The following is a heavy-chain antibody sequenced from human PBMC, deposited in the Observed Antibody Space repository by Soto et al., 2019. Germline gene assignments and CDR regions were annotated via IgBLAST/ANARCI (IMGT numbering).Heavy chain of an antibody. V-gene: IGHV5-10-1*01. J-gene: IGHJ6*02. CDR1: GYSFTSYR. CDR3: ARHVIAAAVGVLDYGMDV. D-gene: IGHD6-13*01. Sequence: GESLKISCKGSGYSFTSYRISWVRQMPGKGLECMGRIDPSDSYTNYSPSFQGQVTISADKSISTAYLQWSSLKASDTAMYYCARHVIAAAVGVLDYGMDVWGQGTTVTVSS. CDR2: IDPSDSYT.